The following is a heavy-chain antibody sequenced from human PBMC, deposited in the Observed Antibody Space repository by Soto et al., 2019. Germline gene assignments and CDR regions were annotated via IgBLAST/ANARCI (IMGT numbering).Heavy chain of an antibody. CDR1: GGSISSYY. Sequence: LSLTCTVSGGSISSYYWSWIRQPPGKGLEWIGYIYYSGSTNYNPSLKSRVTISVDTSKNQFSLKLSSVTAADTAVYYCAREKSDILTGYPNWFDPWGQGTLVTVSS. V-gene: IGHV4-59*01. CDR2: IYYSGST. D-gene: IGHD3-9*01. CDR3: AREKSDILTGYPNWFDP. J-gene: IGHJ5*02.